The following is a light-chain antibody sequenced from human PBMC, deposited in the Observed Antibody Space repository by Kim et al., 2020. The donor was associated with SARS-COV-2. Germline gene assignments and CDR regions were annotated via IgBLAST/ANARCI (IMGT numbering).Light chain of an antibody. Sequence: NFMLTQSRSVSESPGKTVTISCTRSSGSIAGNFVQWYQHRPGSAPTNVIYEDIQRPSGVPDRFSGSIDSSSNSASLTNSGLRTEDEATYYCQSYDRTTVVFSGGTQLTVL. CDR3: QSYDRTTVV. V-gene: IGLV6-57*03. CDR2: EDI. CDR1: SGSIAGNF. J-gene: IGLJ2*01.